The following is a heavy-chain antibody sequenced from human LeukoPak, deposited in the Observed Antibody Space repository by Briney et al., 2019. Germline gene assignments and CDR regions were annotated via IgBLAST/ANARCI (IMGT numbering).Heavy chain of an antibody. Sequence: SQTLSLTCAISGDSVSSNSATWNWIRQSPSRGLEWLGWTYYRSKWYNDYAVSVKSRIAINPDTSKNQFSLQLNSVTPEDTAVYYCIREAPAGRSFDYWGQGTQVTVSS. CDR3: IREAPAGRSFDY. D-gene: IGHD6-13*01. CDR2: TYYRSKWYN. J-gene: IGHJ4*02. V-gene: IGHV6-1*01. CDR1: GDSVSSNSAT.